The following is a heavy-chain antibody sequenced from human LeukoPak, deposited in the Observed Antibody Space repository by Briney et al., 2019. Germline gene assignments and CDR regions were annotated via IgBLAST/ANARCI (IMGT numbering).Heavy chain of an antibody. J-gene: IGHJ4*02. CDR2: IGVAANT. CDR3: ARQNTPHGNFDY. V-gene: IGHV3-13*01. D-gene: IGHD1-26*01. Sequence: GGSLRLSCAASGFTFSSYDMHWVRHATGKGLEWASAIGVAANTFYSGSVKGRFTISRENAKNSLYLLMTSLRAEDTAVYYCARQNTPHGNFDYWGQGILVTVSS. CDR1: GFTFSSYD.